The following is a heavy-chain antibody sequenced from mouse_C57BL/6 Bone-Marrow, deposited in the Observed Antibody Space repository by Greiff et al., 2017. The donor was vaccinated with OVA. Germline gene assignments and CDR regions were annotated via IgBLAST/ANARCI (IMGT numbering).Heavy chain of an antibody. J-gene: IGHJ2*01. D-gene: IGHD1-1*01. V-gene: IGHV14-4*01. Sequence: VQLQQSGAELVRPGASVKLSCTASGFNIKDDYMHWVKQRPEQGLEWIGWIDPENGDTEYASKFQGKATITADTSSNTAYLQLSSLTSEDTAVYYCTTFITAVEAPDYWGQGTTLTVSS. CDR1: GFNIKDDY. CDR3: TTFITAVEAPDY. CDR2: IDPENGDT.